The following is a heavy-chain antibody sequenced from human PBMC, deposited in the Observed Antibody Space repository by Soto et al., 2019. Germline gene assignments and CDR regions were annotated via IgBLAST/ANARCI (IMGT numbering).Heavy chain of an antibody. V-gene: IGHV3-64D*06. CDR3: VKSTYGGNRYDY. Sequence: GGSLSLSCAASGFTFSSYDMHWVRQATGKGLEWVSAISSNGGSTYYADSVKGRFTISRDNSKNTLYLQMSSLRAEDTAVYYCVKSTYGGNRYDYWGQGTLVTVSS. CDR2: ISSNGGST. J-gene: IGHJ4*02. D-gene: IGHD4-17*01. CDR1: GFTFSSYD.